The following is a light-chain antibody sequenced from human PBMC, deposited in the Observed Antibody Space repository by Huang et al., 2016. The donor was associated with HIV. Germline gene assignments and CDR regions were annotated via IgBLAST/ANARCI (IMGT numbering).Light chain of an antibody. CDR3: QQSHSIPYT. Sequence: DIQMTQSPSSLSASVGDRVIITCRTSQTITTYLHWYRQEPGKAPNLLISAVSILQTGVPSRFSGSGSGTDFTLTITSLQPEDFVIYYCQQSHSIPYTFGQGTKVEI. V-gene: IGKV1-39*01. CDR1: QTITTY. J-gene: IGKJ2*01. CDR2: AVS.